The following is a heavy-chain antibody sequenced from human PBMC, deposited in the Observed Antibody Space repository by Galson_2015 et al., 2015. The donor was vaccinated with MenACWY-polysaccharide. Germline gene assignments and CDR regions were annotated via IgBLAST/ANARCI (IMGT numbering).Heavy chain of an antibody. CDR2: ISAYNGDT. CDR3: AGGHGCTSRGCGCPVP. CDR1: GYTFTGYG. J-gene: IGHJ4*03. V-gene: IGHV1-18*01. Sequence: SVKVSCKAFGYTFTGYGISWVRQAPGQGLEWMGWISAYNGDTNYAQKFQGGVTMTTDTSTSTAYMERRSLRSDDTAAYYCAGGHGCTSRGCGCPVPWGHGSLAPV. D-gene: IGHD6-19*01.